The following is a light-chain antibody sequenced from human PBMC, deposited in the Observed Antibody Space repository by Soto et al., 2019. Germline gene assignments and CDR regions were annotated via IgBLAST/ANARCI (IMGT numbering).Light chain of an antibody. Sequence: EIVLTQSPATLSFSPCEIATLSCSASQSVSSYLAWYQQKPGQAPRLLIYGPSTRATGVPARFSGSGSGTEFTLTISGLQSEDIAVYYCQQYDRWPPSTFGQGTKVDIK. J-gene: IGKJ1*01. CDR3: QQYDRWPPST. CDR2: GPS. CDR1: QSVSSY. V-gene: IGKV3-15*01.